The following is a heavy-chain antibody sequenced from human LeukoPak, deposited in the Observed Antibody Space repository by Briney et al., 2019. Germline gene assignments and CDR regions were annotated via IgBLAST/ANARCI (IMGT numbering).Heavy chain of an antibody. V-gene: IGHV4-59*01. D-gene: IGHD1-26*01. CDR1: GDFTSNFY. CDR2: VSQSGAT. J-gene: IGHJ2*01. Sequence: PSETLSLTCSVSGDFTSNFYWSWIRHSPGKGLDLIGYVSQSGATYYNPFFKSRVSMSVDTSSNHYSLRLTAVTSADTAVYYCARLNYFRGRYFDIWGRGTLLTVSS. CDR3: ARLNYFRGRYFDI.